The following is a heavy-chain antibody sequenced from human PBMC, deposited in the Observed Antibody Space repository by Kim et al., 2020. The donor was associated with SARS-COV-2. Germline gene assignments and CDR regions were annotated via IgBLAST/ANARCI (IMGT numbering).Heavy chain of an antibody. CDR3: ARDLEYGDYGSDY. D-gene: IGHD4-17*01. Sequence: YAQKFQGRVTMTRDPSTSTVYMELSSLRSEDTAVYYCARDLEYGDYGSDYWGQGTLVTVSS. V-gene: IGHV1-46*01. J-gene: IGHJ4*02.